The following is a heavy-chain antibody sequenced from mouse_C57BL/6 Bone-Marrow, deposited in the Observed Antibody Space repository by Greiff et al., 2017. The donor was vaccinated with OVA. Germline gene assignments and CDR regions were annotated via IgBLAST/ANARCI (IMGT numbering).Heavy chain of an antibody. Sequence: EVKLQQSGPELVKPGASVKIPCKASGYTFTDYNMDWVKQSHGKSLEWIGDINPNNGGTIYNQKFKGKATLTVDKSSSTAYMELRSLTSEDTAVYYCASYDGVGSWFAYWGQGTLVTVSA. CDR3: ASYDGVGSWFAY. CDR1: GYTFTDYN. V-gene: IGHV1-18*01. J-gene: IGHJ3*01. D-gene: IGHD2-3*01. CDR2: INPNNGGT.